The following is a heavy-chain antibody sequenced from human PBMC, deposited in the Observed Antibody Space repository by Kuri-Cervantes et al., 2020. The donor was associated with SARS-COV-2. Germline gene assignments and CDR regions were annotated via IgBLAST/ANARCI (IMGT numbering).Heavy chain of an antibody. CDR3: ARTVTTTPDY. D-gene: IGHD4-11*01. Sequence: SETLSLTCVVSDYSISSGYYWGWIRQPPGKGLEWIGSIYHSGSTYYNPSLKSRVTISVDTSKNQFSLKLSSVTAADTAVYYCARTVTTTPDYWGQGTLVTVSS. J-gene: IGHJ4*02. CDR2: IYHSGST. V-gene: IGHV4-38-2*01. CDR1: DYSISSGYY.